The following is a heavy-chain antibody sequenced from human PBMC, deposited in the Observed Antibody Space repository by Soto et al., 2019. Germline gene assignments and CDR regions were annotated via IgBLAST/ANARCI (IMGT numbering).Heavy chain of an antibody. CDR1: GGTFSIYA. V-gene: IGHV1-69*01. CDR2: NIPIFVTA. Sequence: QVQLVQSGAEVKKPGSSVKVSCKASGGTFSIYAFSWVRQAPGQGLEWMGGNIPIFVTANYAQKFQGRVTITADESTSTAYMELSSLRSEDTAVYSCARGAVYSYLAWGPGTLVTVSS. D-gene: IGHD5-18*01. CDR3: ARGAVYSYLA. J-gene: IGHJ5*02.